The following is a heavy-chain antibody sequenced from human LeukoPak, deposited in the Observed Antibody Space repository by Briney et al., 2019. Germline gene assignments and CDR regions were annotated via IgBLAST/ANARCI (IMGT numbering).Heavy chain of an antibody. CDR2: INPSGGST. D-gene: IGHD5-12*01. CDR3: ARMGGATIGDPPLDY. V-gene: IGHV1-46*01. J-gene: IGHJ4*02. CDR1: GYTFTSYY. Sequence: ASVKVSCKASGYTFTSYYIHWVRQAPGQGLEWMGIINPSGGSTSYAQKFQGRVTMTRDTSTSTVYIELSSLRSEDTAVYYCARMGGATIGDPPLDYWGQGTLVTVSS.